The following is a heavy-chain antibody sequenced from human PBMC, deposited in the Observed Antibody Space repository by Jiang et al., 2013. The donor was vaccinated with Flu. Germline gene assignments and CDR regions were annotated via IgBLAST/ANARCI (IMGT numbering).Heavy chain of an antibody. D-gene: IGHD3-10*01. CDR2: INYSGNT. CDR3: ARDLRGKDDY. J-gene: IGHJ4*02. Sequence: KGLEWIGEINYSGNTKYNPSLKSRVTISVDRSKKQLSLKVSSVTAADTAVYYCARDLRGKDDYWGQGTLVTVSS. V-gene: IGHV4-34*01.